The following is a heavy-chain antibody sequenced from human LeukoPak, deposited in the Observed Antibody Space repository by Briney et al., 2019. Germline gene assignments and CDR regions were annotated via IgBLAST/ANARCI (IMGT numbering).Heavy chain of an antibody. V-gene: IGHV3-53*01. Sequence: TGGSLRRSCAASGFTVSSNYMSWVRQAPGKGLEWVSVIYSGGSTYYADSVKGRFTISGDNSKNTLYLQMNSLRAEDTAVYYCARGTMVRGPPGWFDPWGQGTLVTVSS. CDR3: ARGTMVRGPPGWFDP. D-gene: IGHD3-10*01. CDR1: GFTVSSNY. J-gene: IGHJ5*02. CDR2: IYSGGST.